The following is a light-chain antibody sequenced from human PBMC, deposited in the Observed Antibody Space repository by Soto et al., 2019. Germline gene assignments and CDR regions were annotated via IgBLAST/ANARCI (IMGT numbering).Light chain of an antibody. V-gene: IGKV1-39*01. CDR2: AAS. CDR1: QGISSF. J-gene: IGKJ3*01. Sequence: DIQLTQSPSFLSASVGDRVTITSRASQGISSFLAWYQQKPGKAPKLLIYAASSLQRGAPSRFSGSGSGTDFTLTISSLQPDDFATYYCQQTYSPPFTFGPGTKVDIK. CDR3: QQTYSPPFT.